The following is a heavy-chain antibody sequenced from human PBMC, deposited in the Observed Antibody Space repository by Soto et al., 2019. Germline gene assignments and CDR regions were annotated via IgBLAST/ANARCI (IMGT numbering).Heavy chain of an antibody. CDR2: ISAYNGNT. Sequence: GASVKVSCKASGYTFTGYGISWVRQAPGQGLEWMGWISAYNGNTNYAQKLQGRVTMTTDTSTSTAYMELRSLRSDDTAVYYCARDNYGVNAIYFDYWGQGTLVTVSS. V-gene: IGHV1-18*01. CDR3: ARDNYGVNAIYFDY. D-gene: IGHD2-21*01. J-gene: IGHJ4*02. CDR1: GYTFTGYG.